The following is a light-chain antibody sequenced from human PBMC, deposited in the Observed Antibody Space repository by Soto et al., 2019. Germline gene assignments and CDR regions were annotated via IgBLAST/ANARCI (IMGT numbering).Light chain of an antibody. Sequence: DIQMTQSPSFVSASVGDRVTITCRASQSISSWLAWYQQKPGKAPKLLIYAASSLQSDVPSRFSGSGSGTDFTLTISSLQPEDFASYFCQQADSFPWTFGQGTKVEIK. CDR2: AAS. CDR1: QSISSW. V-gene: IGKV1-12*01. J-gene: IGKJ1*01. CDR3: QQADSFPWT.